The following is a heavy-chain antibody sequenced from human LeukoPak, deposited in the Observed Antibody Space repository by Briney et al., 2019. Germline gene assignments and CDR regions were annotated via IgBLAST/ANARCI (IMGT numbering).Heavy chain of an antibody. CDR3: ARGRVARAPFFDY. Sequence: PLETLSLTCAVYGGSFSGYYWSWIRQPPGKGLEWIGEIYHTGSTDYNPSLKSRVTVSVDTSKNQFALKLSSVTAADTAVYYCARGRVARAPFFDYWGQGTLVTVSS. J-gene: IGHJ4*02. V-gene: IGHV4-34*01. CDR2: IYHTGST. D-gene: IGHD2-15*01. CDR1: GGSFSGYY.